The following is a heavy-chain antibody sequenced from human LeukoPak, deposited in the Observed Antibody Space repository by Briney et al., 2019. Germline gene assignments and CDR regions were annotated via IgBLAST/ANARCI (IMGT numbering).Heavy chain of an antibody. D-gene: IGHD6-19*01. CDR3: AVEGGWSIAEYFQH. Sequence: PSETLSLTCTVSGGSISSSSYYWGWIRQPPGKGLEWIGSIYYSGSTYYNPSLKSRVTISVDTSKNQFSLKLSSVTAADTAVYYCAVEGGWSIAEYFQHWGQGTLVTVSS. V-gene: IGHV4-39*01. CDR2: IYYSGST. CDR1: GGSISSSSYY. J-gene: IGHJ1*01.